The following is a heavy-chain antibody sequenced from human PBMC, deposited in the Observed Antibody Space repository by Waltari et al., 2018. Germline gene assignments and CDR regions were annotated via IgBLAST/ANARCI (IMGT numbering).Heavy chain of an antibody. CDR1: GGPISSSSYS. CDR2: IYSGGST. Sequence: LQLQESGPGLVKPSETLSLPCTFSGGPISSSSYSWGWIRQPTGKGLEWVSVIYSGGSTYYADSWKGRFTISRDNSKNTLYLQMNSLRAEDTAVYYCAAGWYWFDPWGQGTLVTVSS. J-gene: IGHJ5*02. CDR3: AAGWYWFDP. D-gene: IGHD6-19*01. V-gene: IGHV3-53*01.